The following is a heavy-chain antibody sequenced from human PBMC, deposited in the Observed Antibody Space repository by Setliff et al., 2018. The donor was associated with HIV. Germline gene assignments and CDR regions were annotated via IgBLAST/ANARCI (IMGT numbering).Heavy chain of an antibody. CDR3: ARDRHNGDGAYDFDY. J-gene: IGHJ4*02. CDR1: GFTFGDYA. CDR2: ITDGARDI. D-gene: IGHD5-12*01. V-gene: IGHV3-48*03. Sequence: GGSLRLSCTASGFTFGDYATSWVRQAPGKGLEWISFITDGARDILYADSLEGRFTVSRDDTKNSLYLQMNNLRVEDTAVYYCARDRHNGDGAYDFDYWGQGTLVTVSS.